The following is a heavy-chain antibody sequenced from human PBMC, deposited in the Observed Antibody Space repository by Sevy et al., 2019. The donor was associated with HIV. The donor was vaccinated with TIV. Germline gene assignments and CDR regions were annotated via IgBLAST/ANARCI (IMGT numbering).Heavy chain of an antibody. CDR3: ARGGKGRGPAEQYYYYYGMDV. V-gene: IGHV3-21*01. Sequence: GGSLRLSCAASGFTFSSYSMNWVRQAPGKGLEWVSSISSSSSYIYYADSVKGRFTISRDNAKNSLYLQMNSLRAEDTAVYYCARGGKGRGPAEQYYYYYGMDVWGQGTTVTVSS. D-gene: IGHD3-10*01. CDR1: GFTFSSYS. CDR2: ISSSSSYI. J-gene: IGHJ6*02.